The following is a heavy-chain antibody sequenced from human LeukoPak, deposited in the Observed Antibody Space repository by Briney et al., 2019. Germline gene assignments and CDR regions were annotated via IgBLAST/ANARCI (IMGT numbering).Heavy chain of an antibody. CDR2: ISSSSSYI. CDR1: GFTVSSNY. CDR3: ARAQLGTPTDC. D-gene: IGHD1-26*01. Sequence: GGSLRLSCAASGFTVSSNYMSWVRQAPGKGLEWVSSISSSSSYIYYADSVKGRFTISRDNAKNSLYLQMNSLRAEDTAVYYCARAQLGTPTDCWGQGTLVTVSS. V-gene: IGHV3-21*01. J-gene: IGHJ4*02.